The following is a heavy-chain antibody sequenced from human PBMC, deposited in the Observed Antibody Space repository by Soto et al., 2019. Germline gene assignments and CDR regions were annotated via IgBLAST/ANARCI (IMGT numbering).Heavy chain of an antibody. V-gene: IGHV3-7*03. CDR3: ARGFSDNSVYRPLAS. J-gene: IGHJ4*02. CDR1: GFIFKDYC. D-gene: IGHD3-22*01. CDR2: IREDGSEK. Sequence: LRLSCAASGFIFKDYCMSWVRQTPGKGLEWVANIREDGSEKSYVASVRDRFTISRNNAENSLYLQMDSLRAEDTALYYCARGFSDNSVYRPLASWGQGTLVTVSS.